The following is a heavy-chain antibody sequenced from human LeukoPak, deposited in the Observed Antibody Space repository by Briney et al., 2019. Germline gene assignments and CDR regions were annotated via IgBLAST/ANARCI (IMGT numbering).Heavy chain of an antibody. D-gene: IGHD3-22*01. V-gene: IGHV3-64*04. CDR3: ARDPYYYDSSGYYGEGFDY. Sequence: GGSLRLSCSASGFTFSSFAMHWVRQAPGKRLECVSAISSDGGSTYYADSVKGRFTISRDNAKNSLYLQMNSLRAEDTAVYYCARDPYYYDSSGYYGEGFDYWGQGTLVTVSS. J-gene: IGHJ4*02. CDR2: ISSDGGST. CDR1: GFTFSSFA.